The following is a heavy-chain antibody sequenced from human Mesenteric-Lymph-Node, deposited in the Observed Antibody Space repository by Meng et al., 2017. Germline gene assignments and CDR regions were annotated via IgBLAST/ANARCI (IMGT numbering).Heavy chain of an antibody. CDR3: AGGAHYSWHS. J-gene: IGHJ4*02. D-gene: IGHD2-15*01. Sequence: QVQPQGSGPGMVKPSQTLSLTCSVSSGSISSSNWWSWVRQPPGKGLEWIGEIFHSGSTNYNPSLKSRVTISVDKSENQFSLKLSSVTAADTAVYYCAGGAHYSWHSWGQGTLVTVSS. V-gene: IGHV4-4*02. CDR1: SGSISSSNW. CDR2: IFHSGST.